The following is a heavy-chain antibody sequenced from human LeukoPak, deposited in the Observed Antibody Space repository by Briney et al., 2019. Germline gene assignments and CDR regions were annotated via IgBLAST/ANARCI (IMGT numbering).Heavy chain of an antibody. CDR1: GGSISNYY. V-gene: IGHV4-59*01. CDR2: IYYSGTT. D-gene: IGHD6-13*01. CDR3: PRGVYIAAAQYGY. Sequence: PSETLSLTCTVSGGSISNYYWSWIRQPPGKGLEWIGYIYYSGTTNYNPSLKSRVTISVDTSKNQFSLKLNSVTAADTAVYYCPRGVYIAAAQYGYWGQGTLVTVSS. J-gene: IGHJ4*02.